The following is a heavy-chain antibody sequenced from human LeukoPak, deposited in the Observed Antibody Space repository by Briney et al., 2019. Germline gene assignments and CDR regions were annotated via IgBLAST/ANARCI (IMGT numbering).Heavy chain of an antibody. CDR1: GFTFSSYE. D-gene: IGHD4-11*01. Sequence: AGGSLRLSCAASGFTFSSYEMNWVRQAPGKGLEWVSYISSSGSTIYYADSVKGRFTISRDNAKNSLYLQMNSLRAEDTAVYYCARDGASTTYYYYYYMDVWGKGTTVTISS. J-gene: IGHJ6*03. CDR2: ISSSGSTI. CDR3: ARDGASTTYYYYYYMDV. V-gene: IGHV3-48*03.